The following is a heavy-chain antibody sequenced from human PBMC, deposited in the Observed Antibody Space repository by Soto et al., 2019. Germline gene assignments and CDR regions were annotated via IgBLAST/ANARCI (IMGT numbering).Heavy chain of an antibody. J-gene: IGHJ6*02. CDR2: ISYDGSNK. Sequence: GGSLRLSCAASGFTFSSYGMHWVRQAPGKGLEWVAVISYDGSNKYYADSVKGRFTISRDNSKNTLYLQMNSLRAEDTAVYYCAKGRGQQLVYYYYYYGMDVWGQGTTVTVSS. CDR3: AKGRGQQLVYYYYYYGMDV. D-gene: IGHD6-13*01. CDR1: GFTFSSYG. V-gene: IGHV3-30*18.